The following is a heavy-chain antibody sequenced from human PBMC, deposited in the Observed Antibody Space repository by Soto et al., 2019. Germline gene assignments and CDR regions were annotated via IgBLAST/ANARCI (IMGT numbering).Heavy chain of an antibody. CDR3: ASGGTMVRGVKFNWFDP. Sequence: SETLSLTCTVSGGSISSYYWSWIRQPPGKGLEWIGYIYYSGSTNYNPSLKSRVTISVDTSKNQFSLKLSSVTAADTAVYYCASGGTMVRGVKFNWFDPWGQGTLVTVSS. J-gene: IGHJ5*02. CDR2: IYYSGST. D-gene: IGHD3-10*01. V-gene: IGHV4-59*01. CDR1: GGSISSYY.